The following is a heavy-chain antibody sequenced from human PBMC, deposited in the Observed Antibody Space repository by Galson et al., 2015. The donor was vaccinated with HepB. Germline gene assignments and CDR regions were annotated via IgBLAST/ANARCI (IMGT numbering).Heavy chain of an antibody. V-gene: IGHV3-23*01. D-gene: IGHD6-19*01. Sequence: SLRLSCAASGFTFSSYAMSWVRQAPGKGLEWVSVISGSGGCTNYAESVKGRFTISRDNSKNTLYLQMNSLRVDDTAVYYCAKDGGDSGWYHWFDPWGQGTLVTVSS. J-gene: IGHJ5*02. CDR1: GFTFSSYA. CDR2: ISGSGGCT. CDR3: AKDGGDSGWYHWFDP.